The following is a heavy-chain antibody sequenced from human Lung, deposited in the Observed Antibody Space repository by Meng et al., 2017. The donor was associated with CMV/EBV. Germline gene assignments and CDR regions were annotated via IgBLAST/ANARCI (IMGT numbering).Heavy chain of an antibody. CDR3: ARASARVAAAGRRDLRY. D-gene: IGHD6-13*01. CDR2: INHSGST. CDR1: GGSFSGYY. Sequence: QVQLQQWGAGLLKPSETLSLTCAVYGGSFSGYYWSWIRQPPGKGPEWIGEINHSGSTNYNPSLKSRVTISVDTSKNQFSLKLSSVTAADTAVYYCARASARVAAAGRRDLRYWGQGTLVTVSS. J-gene: IGHJ4*02. V-gene: IGHV4-34*01.